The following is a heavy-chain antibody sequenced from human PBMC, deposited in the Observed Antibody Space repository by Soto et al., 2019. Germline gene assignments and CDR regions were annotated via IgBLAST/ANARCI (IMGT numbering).Heavy chain of an antibody. D-gene: IGHD3-3*01. CDR1: GFTFSYYY. CDR2: ISSSGTTI. CDR3: ARERLRTGDC. V-gene: IGHV3-11*01. Sequence: PGGSLRLSCEASGFTFSYYYMIWIRQAPGKGLEWVSYISSSGTTIYHADSVKGRFTISRDNAKNSLYLQMNSLRAEDTAVYYCARERLRTGDCWGQGTLVTVSS. J-gene: IGHJ4*02.